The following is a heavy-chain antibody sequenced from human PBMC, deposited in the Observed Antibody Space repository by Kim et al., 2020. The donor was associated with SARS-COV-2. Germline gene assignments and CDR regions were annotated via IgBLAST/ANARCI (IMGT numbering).Heavy chain of an antibody. V-gene: IGHV4-39*07. D-gene: IGHD6-13*01. Sequence: SETLSLTCTVSGGSISSSSYYWGWIRQPPGKGLEWIGSIYYSGSTYYNPSLKSRVTISVDTSKNQFSLKLSSVTAADTAVYYSARAGKGNIAAGVRFDPWGQGTLVTVSS. CDR2: IYYSGST. J-gene: IGHJ5*02. CDR1: GGSISSSSYY. CDR3: ARAGKGNIAAGVRFDP.